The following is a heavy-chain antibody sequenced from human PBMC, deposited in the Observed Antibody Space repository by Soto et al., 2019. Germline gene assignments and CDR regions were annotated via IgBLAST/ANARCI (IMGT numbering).Heavy chain of an antibody. CDR3: ARNDYNGNAVDY. J-gene: IGHJ4*02. CDR2: IYPGDSDT. CDR1: GYSFTSHW. V-gene: IGHV5-51*01. D-gene: IGHD4-4*01. Sequence: PGESLKISCKTSGYSFTSHWIGWVRQTPGNGLELMGIIYPGDSDTRYSPSFQGQVIISADKSINTAHLQWSCLKASDTAIYYCARNDYNGNAVDYWGQGTLVTVSS.